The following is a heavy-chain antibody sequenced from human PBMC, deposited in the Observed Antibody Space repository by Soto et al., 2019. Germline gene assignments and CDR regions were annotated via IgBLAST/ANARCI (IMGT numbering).Heavy chain of an antibody. V-gene: IGHV3-7*01. Sequence: EAQLVESGGGLVQPGGSLRLSCAASGFTFSSYWMSWVRQAPGKGLEWVANRKQDGSEKYYVDSVKGRFTISRDNAKNSLYLQMNSLRAEDTAVYYCARDPNIVATMGSIYYYYGMDVWGQGTTVTVSS. J-gene: IGHJ6*02. CDR3: ARDPNIVATMGSIYYYYGMDV. CDR1: GFTFSSYW. D-gene: IGHD5-12*01. CDR2: RKQDGSEK.